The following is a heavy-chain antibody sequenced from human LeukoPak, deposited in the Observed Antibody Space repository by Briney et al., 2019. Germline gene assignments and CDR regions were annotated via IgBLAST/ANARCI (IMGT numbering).Heavy chain of an antibody. V-gene: IGHV1-18*01. Sequence: ASVKVSCKASGYTFTNYGFSWVRQAPGQGLEWMGWINAYTGNTNYTQKFQGRVTITRDTSASTAYMELSSLRSEDTAVYYCARGVVVVPAAIQAPGAEYFQHWGQGTLVTVSS. D-gene: IGHD2-2*02. CDR3: ARGVVVVPAAIQAPGAEYFQH. CDR2: INAYTGNT. J-gene: IGHJ1*01. CDR1: GYTFTNYG.